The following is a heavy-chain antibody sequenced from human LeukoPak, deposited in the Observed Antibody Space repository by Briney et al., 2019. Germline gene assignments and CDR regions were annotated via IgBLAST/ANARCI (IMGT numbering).Heavy chain of an antibody. V-gene: IGHV4-59*08. Sequence: PETLSLTCTVSGGSISSYYWNWIRQPPGKGLEWIGHISYSGSTNYNPSLKSRLTISVDTSKNQFSLKLSSVTAADTAIYYCARTPPIEPYYYVDVWGTGTTVTVSS. CDR1: GGSISSYY. CDR3: ARTPPIEPYYYVDV. CDR2: ISYSGST. J-gene: IGHJ6*03. D-gene: IGHD2-15*01.